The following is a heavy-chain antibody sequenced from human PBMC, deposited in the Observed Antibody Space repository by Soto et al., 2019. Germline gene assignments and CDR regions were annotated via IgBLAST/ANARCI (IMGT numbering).Heavy chain of an antibody. CDR2: IYYSGST. V-gene: IGHV4-30-4*01. CDR3: ARDLGYGSSTSCYEPNWFDP. J-gene: IGHJ5*02. Sequence: QVQLQESGPGLVKPSQTLSLTCTVSGGSISSGDYYWSWIRQPPGKGLEWLGYIYYSGSTYYNPSLKSRVTIAVDTSKNQFSLKLISVTAADTAVYYCARDLGYGSSTSCYEPNWFDPWGQGTLVTVSS. CDR1: GGSISSGDYY. D-gene: IGHD2-2*01.